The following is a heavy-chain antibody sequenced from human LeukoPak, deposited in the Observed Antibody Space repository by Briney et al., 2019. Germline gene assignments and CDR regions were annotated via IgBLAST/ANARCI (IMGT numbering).Heavy chain of an antibody. J-gene: IGHJ6*02. D-gene: IGHD1-7*01. Sequence: ASVKVSCKASGYTLTSYDISWVRQAPGQGLEWMGWISVYNGNTNYAQRLQGRVTMTTDTSTTTAYMELRSLRSDDTAVYYCARESSITGTTAPGYYYYGMDVWGQGTTVTVSS. CDR3: ARESSITGTTAPGYYYYGMDV. V-gene: IGHV1-18*01. CDR2: ISVYNGNT. CDR1: GYTLTSYD.